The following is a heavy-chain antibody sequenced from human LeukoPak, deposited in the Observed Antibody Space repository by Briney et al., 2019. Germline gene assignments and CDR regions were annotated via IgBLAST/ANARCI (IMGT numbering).Heavy chain of an antibody. CDR1: GGSISGYY. D-gene: IGHD1-14*01. J-gene: IGHJ1*01. V-gene: IGHV4-59*01. CDR3: ARDHGTWPGSFRH. Sequence: SETLSLTCTVSGGSISGYYWSWIRQPPGRGLEWIGYIYYSGSTNYNPSLKSRVTISVDTSKSQFSLKLSSVTAADTAVYYCARDHGTWPGSFRHWGQGTLVTVSS. CDR2: IYYSGST.